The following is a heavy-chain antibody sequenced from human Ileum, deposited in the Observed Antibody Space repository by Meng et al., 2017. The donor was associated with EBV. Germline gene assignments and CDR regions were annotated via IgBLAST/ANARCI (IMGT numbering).Heavy chain of an antibody. CDR2: ISAYNGNT. V-gene: IGHV1-18*01. CDR3: ARNRPRGVATGANWFDP. J-gene: IGHJ5*02. D-gene: IGHD5-12*01. Sequence: QVQLVQSGAEVKKPGASAKVSRKASGYTFTSYGISWVRQAPGQGLEWMGWISAYNGNTNYAQKLQGRVTMTTDTSTSTAYMELRSLRSDDTAVYYCARNRPRGVATGANWFDPWGQGTLVTVSS. CDR1: GYTFTSYG.